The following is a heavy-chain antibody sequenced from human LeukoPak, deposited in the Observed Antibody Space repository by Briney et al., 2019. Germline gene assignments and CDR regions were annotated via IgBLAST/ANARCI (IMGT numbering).Heavy chain of an antibody. V-gene: IGHV1-18*01. D-gene: IGHD1-7*01. CDR1: GYTFTSYG. J-gene: IGHJ6*03. Sequence: ASVKVSCKASGYTFTSYGISWVRQAPGQGLEWMGWISAYNGNTNYAQKLQGRVTMTTDTSTSTAYMELRSLRSDDTAVYYCARDLGFWNSPGNYYYYYMDVWGKGTTVTVSS. CDR2: ISAYNGNT. CDR3: ARDLGFWNSPGNYYYYYMDV.